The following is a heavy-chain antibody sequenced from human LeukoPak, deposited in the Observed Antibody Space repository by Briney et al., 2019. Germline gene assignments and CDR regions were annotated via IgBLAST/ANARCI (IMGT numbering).Heavy chain of an antibody. D-gene: IGHD1-26*01. CDR1: GFTFSDYW. CDR3: AKDPIFSGSYGVFDY. J-gene: IGHJ4*02. Sequence: GGSLRLSCAASGFTFSDYWMHWVRQAPGKGLVWVSRIKRDGSSTDYADSAEGRFTISRDNSKNTLYLQMNSLRAGDTAVYYCAKDPIFSGSYGVFDYWGLGTLVTVSS. CDR2: IKRDGSST. V-gene: IGHV3-74*01.